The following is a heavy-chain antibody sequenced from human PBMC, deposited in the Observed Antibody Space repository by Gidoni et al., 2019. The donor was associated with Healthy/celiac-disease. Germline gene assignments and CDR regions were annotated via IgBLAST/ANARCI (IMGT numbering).Heavy chain of an antibody. CDR3: ARGLIVGRLVY. CDR2: ISSSSSNI. V-gene: IGHV3-21*01. D-gene: IGHD3-22*01. J-gene: IGHJ4*02. Sequence: EGQPVASGGGLVKPGGCLRHSGPAYGLPCSRYSMNWVRQAPGKGLEWVSSISSSSSNIYYADSVKGRFTISRDNAKNSLYLQMNSLRGEDTAVYYCARGLIVGRLVYWGQGTLVTVSS. CDR1: GLPCSRYS.